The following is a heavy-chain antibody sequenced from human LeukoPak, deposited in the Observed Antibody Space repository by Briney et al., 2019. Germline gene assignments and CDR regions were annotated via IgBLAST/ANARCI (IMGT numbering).Heavy chain of an antibody. J-gene: IGHJ4*02. Sequence: GGSLRLSCKASGFTFNNYALHWVRQAPGEGLEYVSAISTDGGSTYYGNSVGGRFTISRDNSKNTLYLQMGSLRVEDMAVYYCARALGWASSGPIDYWGQGTLVSVSS. V-gene: IGHV3-64*01. D-gene: IGHD3-22*01. CDR2: ISTDGGST. CDR1: GFTFNNYA. CDR3: ARALGWASSGPIDY.